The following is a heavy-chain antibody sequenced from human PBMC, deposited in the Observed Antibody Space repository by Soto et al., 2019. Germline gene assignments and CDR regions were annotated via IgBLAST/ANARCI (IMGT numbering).Heavy chain of an antibody. CDR2: INPESSGT. J-gene: IGHJ4*02. Sequence: GASVKVSCKASGYTFTGYYMHWVRQAPGQGLERMGWINPESSGTNYAQNFQGWVTMTRDTSISTVYLELSRLSSDDTAVYYCATQRGGSGSYYNPLDFWGQGTLVTVSS. CDR3: ATQRGGSGSYYNPLDF. V-gene: IGHV1-2*04. CDR1: GYTFTGYY. D-gene: IGHD3-10*01.